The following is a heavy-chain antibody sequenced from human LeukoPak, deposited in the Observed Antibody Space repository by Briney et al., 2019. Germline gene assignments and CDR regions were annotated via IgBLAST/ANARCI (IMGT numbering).Heavy chain of an antibody. CDR3: AKQGRDWLRDYYYYMDV. V-gene: IGHV3-23*01. D-gene: IGHD3-9*01. CDR1: GFTFSGYG. Sequence: GGSLRLSCAASGFTFSGYGMSWVRQSPGKGLEGVSTIGGRGGSTYYADSVKGRFTISRDNSKNTLYLQMNSLRAEDTAVYYCAKQGRDWLRDYYYYMDVWGKGTTVT. J-gene: IGHJ6*03. CDR2: IGGRGGST.